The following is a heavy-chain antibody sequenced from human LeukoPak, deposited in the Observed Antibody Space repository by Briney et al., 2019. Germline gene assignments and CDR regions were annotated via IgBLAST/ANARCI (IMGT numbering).Heavy chain of an antibody. D-gene: IGHD6-19*01. CDR2: ISSSGSTI. CDR1: GFTFSDYY. CDR3: AKEYSGWDAFDI. V-gene: IGHV3-11*04. Sequence: GGSLRLSCAASGFTFSDYYMSWIRQAPGKGLEWVSYISSSGSTIYYAGSVKGRFTISRDNAKNSLYLQMNSLRAEDTAVYYCAKEYSGWDAFDIWGQGTMVTVSS. J-gene: IGHJ3*02.